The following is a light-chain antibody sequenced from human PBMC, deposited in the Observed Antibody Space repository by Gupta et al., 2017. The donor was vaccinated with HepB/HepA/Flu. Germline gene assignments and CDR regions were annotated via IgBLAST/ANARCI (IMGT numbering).Light chain of an antibody. Sequence: DIQMTQSPSSLSASVGDRVTITCQASQDISNYLNWYQQKPGKAPKLLIYDASNLETGVPSRFSGRGSGTDFTFTISSLQPEDIATYYCQQYDNRLTFGGGTKVEIK. CDR2: DAS. CDR3: QQYDNRLT. V-gene: IGKV1-33*01. CDR1: QDISNY. J-gene: IGKJ4*01.